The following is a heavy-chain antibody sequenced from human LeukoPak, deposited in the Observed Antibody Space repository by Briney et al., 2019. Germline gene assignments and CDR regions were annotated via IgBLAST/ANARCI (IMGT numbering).Heavy chain of an antibody. CDR2: VYFSGST. CDR1: GDSISSYY. Sequence: SETLSLTCTVSGDSISSYYWSWIRQPPGKGLEWIGCVYFSGSTNYNPSLKSRVTISVDTSKNQFSLKLSSVTAADTAVYYCARVWRREQWLGFDYWGQGTLVTVSS. CDR3: ARVWRREQWLGFDY. J-gene: IGHJ4*02. V-gene: IGHV4-59*01. D-gene: IGHD6-19*01.